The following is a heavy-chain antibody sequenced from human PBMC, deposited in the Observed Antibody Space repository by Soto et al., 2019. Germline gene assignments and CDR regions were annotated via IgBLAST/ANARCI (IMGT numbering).Heavy chain of an antibody. V-gene: IGHV4-31*03. CDR1: GGSISSADYY. CDR3: ARYGSGTYYPTTFDY. J-gene: IGHJ4*02. D-gene: IGHD3-10*01. CDR2: IYYSGST. Sequence: TLSLTCTVSGGSISSADYYWSWIRQHPEKGLEWIGYIYYSGSTYYNPSLKSRVTISVDTSKNLFSLKLSSVTAAYTAVYYCARYGSGTYYPTTFDYWGQGTLVTVSS.